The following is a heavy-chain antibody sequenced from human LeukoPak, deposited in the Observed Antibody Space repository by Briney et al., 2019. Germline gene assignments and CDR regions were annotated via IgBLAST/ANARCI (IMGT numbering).Heavy chain of an antibody. CDR1: GFTFSSYS. CDR3: ARKPIYCGGDCYYFDY. V-gene: IGHV3-21*01. Sequence: GGSLRLSCVASGFTFSSYSMNWVRRAPGKGLEWVLCISSSSSYIYYADSVKGRFTISRDNAKNSLYLQMNSLRAEDTAVYYWARKPIYCGGDCYYFDYWGQGTLVTVPS. J-gene: IGHJ4*02. D-gene: IGHD2-21*01. CDR2: ISSSSSYI.